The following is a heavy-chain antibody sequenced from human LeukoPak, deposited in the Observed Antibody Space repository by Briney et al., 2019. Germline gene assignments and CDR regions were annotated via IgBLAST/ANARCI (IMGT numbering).Heavy chain of an antibody. J-gene: IGHJ4*02. CDR1: GFTVNSYA. V-gene: IGHV3-23*01. Sequence: GGSLRLSCDASGFTVNSYAMNWVRQAPGKGLEWVSVISASGDNTYYADSVKGRFTISRDDSKNTVYLQMNSLRAGDTAVYHCAKGGRRHYGDYVAFWGQGTLVTVSS. CDR2: ISASGDNT. CDR3: AKGGRRHYGDYVAF. D-gene: IGHD4-17*01.